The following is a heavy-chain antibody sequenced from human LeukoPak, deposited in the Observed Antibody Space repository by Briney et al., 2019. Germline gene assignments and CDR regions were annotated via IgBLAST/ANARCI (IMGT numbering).Heavy chain of an antibody. CDR2: IKQDGGEK. CDR3: ARDNPPDY. CDR1: GFTFSSSW. J-gene: IGHJ4*02. V-gene: IGHV3-7*03. Sequence: EAGGSLRLSCVASGFTFSSSWMSWVRQAPGKGLEWVANIKQDGGEKSYVESVRGRFTISRDNAKNSLYLQLNSLRAEDTALYYCARDNPPDYWGQGTLVTVSS.